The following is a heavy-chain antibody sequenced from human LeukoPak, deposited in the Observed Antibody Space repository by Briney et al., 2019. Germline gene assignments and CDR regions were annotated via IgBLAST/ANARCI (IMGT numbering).Heavy chain of an antibody. D-gene: IGHD2-15*01. CDR2: ISAYNGNA. V-gene: IGHV1-18*03. Sequence: ASVKVSCKASGYTFTSYGISWVRQAPGQGLEWMGWISAYNGNANYAQKLQGRVTMTTDTSASTAYMELSSLRSEDMAVYYCARDRRRLGYCSGGSCYSGFDPWGQGTLVTVSS. CDR1: GYTFTSYG. J-gene: IGHJ5*02. CDR3: ARDRRRLGYCSGGSCYSGFDP.